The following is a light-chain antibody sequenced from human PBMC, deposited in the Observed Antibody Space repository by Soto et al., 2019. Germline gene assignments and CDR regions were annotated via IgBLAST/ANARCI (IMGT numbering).Light chain of an antibody. CDR2: GAS. CDR1: QSIRSD. J-gene: IGKJ5*01. CDR3: HQYNTWPPIT. Sequence: EIVMTQSPASLSVSPGERVTLSCRASQSIRSDLAWYQHKPGQAPRLLMYGASTRATGTPARFSGSGSGTEFTLTISSLQSEDFAVYFCHQYNTWPPITFGQGTRLEIK. V-gene: IGKV3-15*01.